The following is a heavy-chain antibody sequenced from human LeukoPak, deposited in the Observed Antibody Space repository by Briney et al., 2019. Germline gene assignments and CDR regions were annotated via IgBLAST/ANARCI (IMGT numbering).Heavy chain of an antibody. V-gene: IGHV1-2*02. J-gene: IGHJ4*02. Sequence: GASVKVSCKVSGYTLTELSMHWVRQAPGQGLEWMGWINPNSGGTNYVQKFQGRVTMTRDTSISTAYMELSRLRSDDTAVYYCARGAKFLITMVRGVYYFDYWGQGTLVTVSS. CDR3: ARGAKFLITMVRGVYYFDY. CDR2: INPNSGGT. CDR1: GYTLTELS. D-gene: IGHD3-10*01.